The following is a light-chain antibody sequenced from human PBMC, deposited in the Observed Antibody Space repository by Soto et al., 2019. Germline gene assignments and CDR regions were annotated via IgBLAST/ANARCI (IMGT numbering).Light chain of an antibody. Sequence: DIQMTQSPSTLSGSVGDRVTITCRASQTSSSGWAWYQPNPANAPQLLSEGACALQSRVPSRFSGSGSGPDLTITIISLQPEDFATYYRQQTYDTTLTFGGGTKVDI. CDR3: QQTYDTTLT. CDR2: GAC. CDR1: QTSSSG. J-gene: IGKJ4*01. V-gene: IGKV1-39*01.